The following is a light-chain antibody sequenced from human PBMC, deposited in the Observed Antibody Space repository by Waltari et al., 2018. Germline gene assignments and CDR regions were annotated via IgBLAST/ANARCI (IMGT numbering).Light chain of an antibody. V-gene: IGKV3-15*01. J-gene: IGKJ3*01. CDR1: QSVGTN. CDR3: HQYNNWPPFT. Sequence: ETVMTQSPTTLSVSPGEGVTLSCRASQSVGTNLAWHQHKPGQSPRLRIYGASTRAAGIPVRFSGSGSGREFTLTISGLQSEDFAVYYCHQYNNWPPFTFGPGTKVDI. CDR2: GAS.